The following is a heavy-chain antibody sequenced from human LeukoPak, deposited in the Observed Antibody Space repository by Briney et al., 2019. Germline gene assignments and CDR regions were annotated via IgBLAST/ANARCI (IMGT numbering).Heavy chain of an antibody. V-gene: IGHV3-30*03. CDR1: GFTFSSYG. CDR2: ISYDGSNK. Sequence: PGGSLRLSCAASGFTFSSYGMHWVRQAPGKGLEWVAVISYDGSNKYYADSVKGRFTISRDNSKNTLYLQMNSLRAEDTAVYYCARGVLQYDFWSGYYVDWFDPWGQGTLVTVSS. D-gene: IGHD3-3*01. CDR3: ARGVLQYDFWSGYYVDWFDP. J-gene: IGHJ5*02.